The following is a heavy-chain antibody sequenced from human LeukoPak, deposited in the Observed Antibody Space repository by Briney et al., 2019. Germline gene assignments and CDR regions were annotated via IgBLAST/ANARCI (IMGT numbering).Heavy chain of an antibody. Sequence: SETLSLTCTVSGGSISSGDYYWSWIRQPPGKGLEWIGYIYYSGSTYYNPSLKSRVTISVDTSKNQFSLKLSSVTAADTAVYYCAREIYYDSSGYYDWFDPWGQGTLVTVSS. D-gene: IGHD3-22*01. J-gene: IGHJ5*02. CDR1: GGSISSGDYY. V-gene: IGHV4-30-4*01. CDR2: IYYSGST. CDR3: AREIYYDSSGYYDWFDP.